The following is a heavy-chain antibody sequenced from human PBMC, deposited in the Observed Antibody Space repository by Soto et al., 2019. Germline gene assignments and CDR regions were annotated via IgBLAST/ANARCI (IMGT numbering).Heavy chain of an antibody. CDR3: ASFLEWLSNYGMDV. CDR2: ISSSSYI. J-gene: IGHJ6*02. D-gene: IGHD3-3*01. Sequence: PVGSLRLSCAASGFTFSSYSMNWVRQAPGKGLEWVSSISSSSYIYYADSVKGRFTISRDNAKNSLYLQMNSLRAEDTAVYYCASFLEWLSNYGMDVWGQGTTVTVSS. V-gene: IGHV3-21*01. CDR1: GFTFSSYS.